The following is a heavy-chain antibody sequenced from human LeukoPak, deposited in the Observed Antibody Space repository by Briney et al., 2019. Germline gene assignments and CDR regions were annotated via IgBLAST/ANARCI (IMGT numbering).Heavy chain of an antibody. CDR1: GGTFSSYA. V-gene: IGHV1-69*05. D-gene: IGHD3-9*01. CDR3: ARGPLRYFDWLTG. CDR2: IIPIFGTA. J-gene: IGHJ4*02. Sequence: ASVKVSCKASGGTFSSYAISWVRQAPGQGIEWMGGIIPIFGTANYAQKFQGRVTITTDESTSTAYMELSSLRPEDTAVYYCARGPLRYFDWLTGWGQGTLVTVSS.